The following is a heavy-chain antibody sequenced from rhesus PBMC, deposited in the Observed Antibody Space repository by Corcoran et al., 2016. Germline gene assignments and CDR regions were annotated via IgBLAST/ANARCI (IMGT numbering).Heavy chain of an antibody. D-gene: IGHD6-31*01. J-gene: IGHJ4*01. V-gene: IGHV1-180*01. CDR1: GDTFTSYY. Sequence: QVHLVQSGAEIKQPGASVKLSCKASGDTFTSYYMHWGRQAPGQGLVWIGLISPYNGNKGYAQNFQGRVTITTDSSTTTGYMELSSLRSEDTAVYYCTRASYSSGWGDYWGQGVLVTVSS. CDR3: TRASYSSGWGDY. CDR2: ISPYNGNK.